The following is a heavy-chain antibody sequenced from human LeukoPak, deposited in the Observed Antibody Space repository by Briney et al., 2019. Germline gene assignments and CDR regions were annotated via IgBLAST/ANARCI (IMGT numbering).Heavy chain of an antibody. CDR2: INPNSGGT. J-gene: IGHJ4*02. Sequence: ASVKVSCKASGYIFIGYYMHWVRQAPGQGLEWMGRINPNSGGTKYAQKFQGRITMTRDTSISTAYMELSRLRSDDAAVYYCASIRGAATFDYWGQGTLVTVSS. CDR1: GYIFIGYY. D-gene: IGHD1-26*01. V-gene: IGHV1-2*06. CDR3: ASIRGAATFDY.